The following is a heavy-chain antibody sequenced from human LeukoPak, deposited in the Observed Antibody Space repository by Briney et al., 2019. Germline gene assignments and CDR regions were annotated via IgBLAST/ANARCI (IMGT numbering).Heavy chain of an antibody. D-gene: IGHD1-26*01. CDR2: ISSSSSYI. CDR1: GFTFSSYS. V-gene: IGHV3-21*01. Sequence: GGPLRLSCAASGFTFSSYSMNWVRQAPGKGLEGVSSISSSSSYISYADSVKGLFTISRDNAKNSLYLQMNSLRAEDTAVYYCARGNSGSYSPDYWGQGTLVTVSS. J-gene: IGHJ4*02. CDR3: ARGNSGSYSPDY.